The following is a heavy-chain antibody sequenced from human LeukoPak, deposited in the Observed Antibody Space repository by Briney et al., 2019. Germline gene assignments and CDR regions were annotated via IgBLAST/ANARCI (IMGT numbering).Heavy chain of an antibody. CDR2: INPNSGGT. CDR3: ARALRRDGYNLGY. Sequence: ASVKVSCKASGYTFTGYYMHWVRQAPGQGLEWMGRINPNSGGTNYAQKFQGRVTMTRDTSISTAYMELSRLRSDDTAVYYCARALRRDGYNLGYWGRGTLVTVSS. D-gene: IGHD5-24*01. CDR1: GYTFTGYY. V-gene: IGHV1-2*06. J-gene: IGHJ4*02.